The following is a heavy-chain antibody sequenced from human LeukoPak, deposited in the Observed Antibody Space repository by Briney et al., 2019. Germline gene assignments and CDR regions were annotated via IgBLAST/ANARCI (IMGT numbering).Heavy chain of an antibody. J-gene: IGHJ4*02. CDR3: ARHELGGRSPYDY. CDR2: INPSSGST. Sequence: ASVTVSCKTSGYTFTTYYMHWVRQAPGQGLEWMGVINPSSGSTTYAQKFQGRVTMTRDTSTSTVYMGLSSLRSEDTAVYYCARHELGGRSPYDYWGQGTLVTVSS. CDR1: GYTFTTYY. D-gene: IGHD2-15*01. V-gene: IGHV1-46*01.